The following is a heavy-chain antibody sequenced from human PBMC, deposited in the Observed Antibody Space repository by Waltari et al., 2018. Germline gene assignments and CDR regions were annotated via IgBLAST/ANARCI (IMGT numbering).Heavy chain of an antibody. D-gene: IGHD3-3*01. CDR1: GDPFSDYD. CDR2: INPKSGNT. CDR3: ARVHYVFWSGSYI. V-gene: IGHV1-8*02. J-gene: IGHJ4*02. Sequence: QMQLVQSGAEVKKPGASVKDSWKAAGDPFSDYDINWVRQATGHVLEGMGWINPKSGNTVSAQNFQDRFTITRDPSTSTVYMELSSLRSDDAAVYYCARVHYVFWSGSYIWGQGTLVTVPS.